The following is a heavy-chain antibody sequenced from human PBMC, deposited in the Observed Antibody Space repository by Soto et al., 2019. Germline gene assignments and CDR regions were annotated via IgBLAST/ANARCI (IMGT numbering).Heavy chain of an antibody. V-gene: IGHV4-4*07. CDR3: VRDRLNWFDP. Sequence: SETLSLTCNVSGASTAVYYWSCIRQSPSNGLDWIARIYTTGNINYNPSLRSRATMSRDSSKNQLFLKLTSVTVADTAVYYCVRDRLNWFDPWGQGVLVTVSS. CDR2: IYTTGNI. CDR1: GASTAVYY. J-gene: IGHJ5*02.